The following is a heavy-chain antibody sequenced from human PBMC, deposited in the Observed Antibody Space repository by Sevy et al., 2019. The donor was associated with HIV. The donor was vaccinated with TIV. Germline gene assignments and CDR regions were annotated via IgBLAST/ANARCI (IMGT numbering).Heavy chain of an antibody. CDR2: IKSKTDGGTT. CDR3: TTEGQGFLVVVAAKGGFDY. CDR1: GFTFSNAW. D-gene: IGHD2-15*01. Sequence: GGSLRLSCAASGFTFSNAWMNWVRQAPGKGLEWVGRIKSKTDGGTTDYAAPVKGRFTISRDDSKNTLYLQMNSLKTEDTAVYYCTTEGQGFLVVVAAKGGFDYWGQGTLVTVSS. V-gene: IGHV3-15*07. J-gene: IGHJ4*02.